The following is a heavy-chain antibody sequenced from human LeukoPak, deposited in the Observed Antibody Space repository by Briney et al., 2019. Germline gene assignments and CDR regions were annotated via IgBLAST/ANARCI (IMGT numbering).Heavy chain of an antibody. V-gene: IGHV1-2*02. J-gene: IGHJ6*03. Sequence: ASVKVSCKASGYTFTGYYMHWVRQAPGQGLEWMGWINAASGGTNYGQKFQGRVTMTRATSNETAYMELNRLTSADTAVYYCASFSGSWYGGTDYYYYYMDVWGKGTTVTVSS. D-gene: IGHD6-13*01. CDR2: INAASGGT. CDR1: GYTFTGYY. CDR3: ASFSGSWYGGTDYYYYYMDV.